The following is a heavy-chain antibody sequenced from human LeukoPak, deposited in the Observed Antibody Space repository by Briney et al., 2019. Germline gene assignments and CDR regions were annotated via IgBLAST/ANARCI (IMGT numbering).Heavy chain of an antibody. V-gene: IGHV3-30-3*01. CDR2: ISYDGRQK. D-gene: IGHD3-3*01. CDR1: GFTFSEYA. CDR3: ARVFLERLTSGYFDN. Sequence: GGSLRLSCAASGFTFSEYALHWVRQAPGKGLEWVAVISYDGRQKYYGDSVKGRFTISRDNPKNTLYLQMNSLRDDDTAVYYCARVFLERLTSGYFDNWGQGTLVTVSP. J-gene: IGHJ4*02.